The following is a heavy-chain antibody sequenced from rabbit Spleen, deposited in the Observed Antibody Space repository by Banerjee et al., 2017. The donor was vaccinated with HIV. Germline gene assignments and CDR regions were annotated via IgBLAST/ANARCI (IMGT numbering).Heavy chain of an antibody. D-gene: IGHD4-2*01. CDR2: IYAGSSGST. V-gene: IGHV1S40*01. CDR3: VRDQAGDAGYGPYYFNL. CDR1: GLDFSSRYW. Sequence: QSLEESGGDLVKPGASLTLTCKASGLDFSSRYWICWVRQAPGKGLEWVTCIYAGSSGSTYYASWAKGRFTISKTSTTVTLQMTSLTAADTATYFCVRDQAGDAGYGPYYFNLWGPGTLVTVS. J-gene: IGHJ4*01.